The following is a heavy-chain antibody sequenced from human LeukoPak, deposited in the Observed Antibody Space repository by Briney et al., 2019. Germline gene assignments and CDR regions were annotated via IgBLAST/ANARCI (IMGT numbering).Heavy chain of an antibody. J-gene: IGHJ5*02. CDR1: GYTFTAYH. CDR2: INHNSGGK. Sequence: ASVKVSCKASGYTFTAYHMHWVRQAPGQGLEWMGWINHNSGGKNYEQKFQGRVTMTRDTSISTAYMELSRLRSDDTAVYYCAVSDMVRGAWLDPWGQGTLVTVSS. D-gene: IGHD3-10*01. V-gene: IGHV1-2*02. CDR3: AVSDMVRGAWLDP.